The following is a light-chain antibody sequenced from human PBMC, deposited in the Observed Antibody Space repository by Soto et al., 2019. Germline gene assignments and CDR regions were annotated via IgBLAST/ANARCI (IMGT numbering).Light chain of an antibody. CDR2: GAS. CDR3: QQRSNWPLT. J-gene: IGKJ4*01. CDR1: QSVSSY. Sequence: EIVLTQSPATLALSPGERATLSCRASQSVSSYLAWFQQKPGQAPRLLIYGASNRATGIPARFSGSGSGTDFTLTISSLKPEDFTIYYCQQRSNWPLTFGGGTKVEIK. V-gene: IGKV3-11*01.